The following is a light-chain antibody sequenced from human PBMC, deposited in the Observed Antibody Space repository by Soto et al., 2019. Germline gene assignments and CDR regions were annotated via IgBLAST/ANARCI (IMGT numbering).Light chain of an antibody. J-gene: IGLJ1*01. V-gene: IGLV1-40*01. CDR3: QSYDTSLSVLYV. CDR1: SSNIGAGYD. Sequence: QLVLTQPPSVSGAPGQRVTISCTGSSSNIGAGYDVHWYQQFPGTAPKLLIYGNGNRPSGVPDRFSGSKSGTSASLAITGLQAEDEADYYCQSYDTSLSVLYVFGTGTKVTVL. CDR2: GNG.